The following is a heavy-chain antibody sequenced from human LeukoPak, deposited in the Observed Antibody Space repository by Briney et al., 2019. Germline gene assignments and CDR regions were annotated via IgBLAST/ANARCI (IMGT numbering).Heavy chain of an antibody. D-gene: IGHD6-13*01. Sequence: PGGSLRPSCAASGFTFAAYAMHWVRQAPGEGLEWVSGISWNRGSIGYADSVKGRFTISRDNAKNSLYLQMNSLRSDDTAVYYCASDHLSIEATGTRYWGQGTLVTVSS. CDR2: ISWNRGSI. CDR3: ASDHLSIEATGTRY. CDR1: GFTFAAYA. J-gene: IGHJ4*02. V-gene: IGHV3-9*01.